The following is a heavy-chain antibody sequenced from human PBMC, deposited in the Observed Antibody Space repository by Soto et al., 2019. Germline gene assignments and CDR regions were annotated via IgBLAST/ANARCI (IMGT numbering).Heavy chain of an antibody. V-gene: IGHV3-23*01. D-gene: IGHD3-10*01. CDR1: GFIFSDHA. CDR2: ISGNGIAT. CDR3: ARHAISMVRGTNNWFDP. J-gene: IGHJ5*02. Sequence: GFLRLSCEPAGFIFSDHAMSWVRQAPGKGLEWVSAISGNGIATYYADSVKGRFTISRDNSKNTLYLQMNRLRADDTAVYYCARHAISMVRGTNNWFDPWGQGTLVTSPQ.